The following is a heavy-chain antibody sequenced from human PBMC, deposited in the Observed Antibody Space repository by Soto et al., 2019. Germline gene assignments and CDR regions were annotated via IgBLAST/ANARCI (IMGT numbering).Heavy chain of an antibody. V-gene: IGHV3-30-3*01. CDR2: IMYDGNTE. CDR1: GFVFGSYA. J-gene: IGHJ5*02. CDR3: TRPTCDGGNCYFAH. Sequence: GGSLRLSCAASGFVFGSYAMHWVRQAPGKGLEWVAVIMYDGNTEYYADSVKGRFTLSRDNSKNILSVQMNSLRAEDTAVYYCTRPTCDGGNCYFAHWGRGTLVTVSA. D-gene: IGHD2-21*01.